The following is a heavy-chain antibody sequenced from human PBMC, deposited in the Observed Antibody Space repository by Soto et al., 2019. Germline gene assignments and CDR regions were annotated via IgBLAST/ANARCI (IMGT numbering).Heavy chain of an antibody. V-gene: IGHV4-59*01. CDR3: ARGLISGSHYSGGWYYFDS. D-gene: IGHD1-26*01. CDR2: VYSGGGT. Sequence: SETLSLTCTVSGDSLRGYSWSWIRQPPGKGLEWIGYVYSGGGTNYSPSFMSRVSISVDTTDNQFSLKLNSVTAADTAVYYCARGLISGSHYSGGWYYFDSWGQGTQVTVSS. J-gene: IGHJ4*02. CDR1: GDSLRGYS.